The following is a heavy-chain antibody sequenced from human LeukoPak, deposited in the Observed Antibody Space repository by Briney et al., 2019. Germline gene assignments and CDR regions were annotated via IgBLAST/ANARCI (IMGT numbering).Heavy chain of an antibody. V-gene: IGHV3-33*08. CDR1: GFTFSSCG. D-gene: IGHD1/OR15-1a*01. CDR2: ISYDGSYK. CDR3: ARDAAPGKQYYFDY. J-gene: IGHJ4*02. Sequence: PGGSLRLSCAASGFTFSSCGMHWVRQAPGKGLEWVAVISYDGSYKYYADSVKGRFTISRDDSKNTLYLQMNGLRAEDTALYYCARDAAPGKQYYFDYWGQGTLVTVSS.